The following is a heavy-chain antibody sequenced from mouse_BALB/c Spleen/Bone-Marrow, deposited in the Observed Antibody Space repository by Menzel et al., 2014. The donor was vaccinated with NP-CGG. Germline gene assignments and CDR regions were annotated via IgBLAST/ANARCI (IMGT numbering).Heavy chain of an antibody. CDR3: ARVYYGYFFAY. V-gene: IGHV1-7*01. J-gene: IGHJ3*01. D-gene: IGHD1-2*01. CDR2: INPSTGYT. Sequence: QVQLQQSGAELAKPGASVKMSCKASGYTFTSYWMHWVKQRPGQGLEWIGYINPSTGYTDYNQKFKDKATLTADKSSNSAYMQLSSLTSEDSAVYYCARVYYGYFFAYWGQGTLVTVSA. CDR1: GYTFTSYW.